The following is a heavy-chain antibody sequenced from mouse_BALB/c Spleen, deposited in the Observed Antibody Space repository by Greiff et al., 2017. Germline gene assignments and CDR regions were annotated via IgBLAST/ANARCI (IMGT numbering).Heavy chain of an antibody. CDR3: AREDGYDAWFAY. V-gene: IGHV7-3*02. Sequence: EVKLMESGGGLVQPGGSLRLSCATSGFTFTDYYMSWVRQPPGKALEWLGFIRNKANGYTTEYSASVKGRFTISRDNSQSILYLQMNTLRAEDSATYYCAREDGYDAWFAYWGQGTLVTVSA. CDR2: IRNKANGYTT. CDR1: GFTFTDYY. J-gene: IGHJ3*01. D-gene: IGHD2-2*01.